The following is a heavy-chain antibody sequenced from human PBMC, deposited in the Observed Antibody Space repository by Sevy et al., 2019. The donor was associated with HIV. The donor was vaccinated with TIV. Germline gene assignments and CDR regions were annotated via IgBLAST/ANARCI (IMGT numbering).Heavy chain of an antibody. CDR1: GGSISSYY. V-gene: IGHV4-59*01. D-gene: IGHD5-18*01. Sequence: SETLSLTCSVSGGSISSYYWSWIRQPPGKGLEWIDYSGSTSYNSSLKSRVTISVDRSKNQFSLKLRSVTAADTAIYYCARVRYTYGFPIFFDCWGQGILVTVSS. J-gene: IGHJ4*02. CDR3: ARVRYTYGFPIFFDC. CDR2: YSGST.